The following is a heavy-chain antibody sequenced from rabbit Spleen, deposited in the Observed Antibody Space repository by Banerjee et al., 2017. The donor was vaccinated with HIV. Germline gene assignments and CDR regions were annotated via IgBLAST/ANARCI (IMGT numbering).Heavy chain of an antibody. CDR2: IDTGSSGFT. Sequence: QSLEESGGDLVKPGASLTLTCTASGVSFTSNYYMCWVRQAPGKGLEWIACIDTGSSGFTYYASWAKGRFTISKTSSTTVTLQMTSLTVADMATYFCARDTGSSFSTYGMDLWGPGTLVTVS. D-gene: IGHD8-1*01. CDR1: GVSFTSNYY. J-gene: IGHJ6*01. CDR3: ARDTGSSFSTYGMDL. V-gene: IGHV1S40*01.